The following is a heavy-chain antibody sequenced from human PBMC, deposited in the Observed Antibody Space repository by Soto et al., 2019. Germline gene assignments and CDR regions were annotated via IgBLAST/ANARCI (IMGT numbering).Heavy chain of an antibody. J-gene: IGHJ6*03. D-gene: IGHD2-2*01. V-gene: IGHV4-39*01. CDR3: ARHGAVVPAAKYYYYYMDV. Sequence: SETLSLTCTVSGGSISSSSYYWGWIRQPPGKGLEWIGSIYYSGSTYYNPSLKSRVTISVGTSKNQFSLRLSSVTAADTAVYYCARHGAVVPAAKYYYYYMDVWGKGTTVTVSS. CDR1: GGSISSSSYY. CDR2: IYYSGST.